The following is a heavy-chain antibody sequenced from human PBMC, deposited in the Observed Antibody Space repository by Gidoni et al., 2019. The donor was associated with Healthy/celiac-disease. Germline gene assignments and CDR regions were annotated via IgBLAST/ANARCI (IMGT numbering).Heavy chain of an antibody. J-gene: IGHJ4*02. V-gene: IGHV2-26*01. CDR1: GFSLSNARMG. Sequence: QVTLKESGPVLVKPTETLTLTCTVSGFSLSNARMGVSWIRQPPGKALEWLAHIFSNDEKSYNTSLKSRLNISKDTSKSQVVLTMTNMDPVDTATYYGARIKREGSYGSGTGLDYWGQGTLVTVSS. D-gene: IGHD3-10*01. CDR3: ARIKREGSYGSGTGLDY. CDR2: IFSNDEK.